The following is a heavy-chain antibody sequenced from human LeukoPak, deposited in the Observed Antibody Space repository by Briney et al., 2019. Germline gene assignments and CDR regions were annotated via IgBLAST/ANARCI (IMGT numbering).Heavy chain of an antibody. D-gene: IGHD6-13*01. CDR1: GFTFDDYG. V-gene: IGHV3-20*04. Sequence: GGSLRLSCAASGFTFDDYGMSWVRQAPGKGLEWVSGINWNGGSTGYADSVKGRFTISRDNAKNSLYLQMNSLRAEDTAVYYCVRGGSGYSSSWSTFDSWGQGTLVTVSS. CDR3: VRGGSGYSSSWSTFDS. J-gene: IGHJ4*02. CDR2: INWNGGST.